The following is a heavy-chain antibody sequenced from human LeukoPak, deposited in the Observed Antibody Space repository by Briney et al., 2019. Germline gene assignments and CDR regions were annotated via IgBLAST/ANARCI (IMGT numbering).Heavy chain of an antibody. J-gene: IGHJ4*02. CDR1: GFTFSTYI. D-gene: IGHD3-16*01. CDR3: ARLGDYFDY. CDR2: ITSSNSFM. Sequence: GGSLRLSCAASGFTFSTYIMNWVRQAPGKGLEWVSSITSSNSFMFYADSVKGRFTVSRDNAKKSLYLQMSSLRAEDTAIYYCARLGDYFDYWGQGTLVTVSS. V-gene: IGHV3-21*01.